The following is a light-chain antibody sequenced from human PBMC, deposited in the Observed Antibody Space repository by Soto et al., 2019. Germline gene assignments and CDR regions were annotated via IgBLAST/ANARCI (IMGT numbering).Light chain of an antibody. CDR3: QQRSNWPPIT. V-gene: IGKV3D-20*02. J-gene: IGKJ5*01. Sequence: IVLPQAPGTLCLSNGGRATLSCRARQSVSSSYLAWYQQKPGQAPRLLIYDASNRATGIPARFSGSGSGTDFTLTISSLEPEDFAVYYCQQRSNWPPITFGQGTRLEIK. CDR2: DAS. CDR1: QSVSSSY.